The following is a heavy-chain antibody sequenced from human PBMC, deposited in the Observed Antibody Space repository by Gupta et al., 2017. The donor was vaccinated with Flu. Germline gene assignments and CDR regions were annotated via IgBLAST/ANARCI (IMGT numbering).Heavy chain of an antibody. CDR1: GFIFSSYG. CDR2: LSSDGSQK. J-gene: IGHJ4*02. CDR3: SKKAGHDSGYALDF. Sequence: VQLVESGGGVVQPGRSLRLSCAASGFIFSSYGMHWVRQAPGKGLEWVAALSSDGSQKYYADARKGRITISRDNSKDKLYLHINRLRGEETAVYYCSKKAGHDSGYALDFWGQGTLVTVSS. D-gene: IGHD5-12*01. V-gene: IGHV3-30*18.